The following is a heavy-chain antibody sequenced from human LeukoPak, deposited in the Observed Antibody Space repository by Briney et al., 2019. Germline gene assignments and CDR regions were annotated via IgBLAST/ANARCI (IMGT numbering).Heavy chain of an antibody. Sequence: PGRPLRLSCAASGFTFSTYAMSWVRQAPGKGLEWVSGISGSSGSTYYADSVKGRFTISRDNSKSTVYLQMNSLRAEDTAVYYCARWLQKFGGFDYWGQGTLVTVSS. J-gene: IGHJ4*02. CDR1: GFTFSTYA. CDR3: ARWLQKFGGFDY. CDR2: ISGSSGST. V-gene: IGHV3-23*01. D-gene: IGHD5-24*01.